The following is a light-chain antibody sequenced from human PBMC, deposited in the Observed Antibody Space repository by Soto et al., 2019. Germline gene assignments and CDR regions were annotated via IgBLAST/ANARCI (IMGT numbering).Light chain of an antibody. CDR1: QSVSSY. Sequence: EIVLTQSPATLSLSPGERATLSCWASQSVSSYLAWYQQKPGQAPRLLIYDASNRATDVPPRFRGSGSGTDFILTISSLEPEDFAVYYCQQRSSWHLTFGGGTKGEI. CDR3: QQRSSWHLT. CDR2: DAS. J-gene: IGKJ4*01. V-gene: IGKV3-11*01.